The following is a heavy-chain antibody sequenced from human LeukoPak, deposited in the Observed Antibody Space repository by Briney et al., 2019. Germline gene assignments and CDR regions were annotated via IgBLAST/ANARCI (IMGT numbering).Heavy chain of an antibody. J-gene: IGHJ4*02. Sequence: PSETLSLPCAVYGGSFSGYYWSWIRQPPGKGLEWIGEINHSGSTNYNPSLKSRVTISVDTSKKQFSLKLSSVTAADTAVYYCVTYYFDSSSPKKNYWGQGTLVTVSS. CDR1: GGSFSGYY. V-gene: IGHV4-34*01. D-gene: IGHD3-22*01. CDR2: INHSGST. CDR3: VTYYFDSSSPKKNY.